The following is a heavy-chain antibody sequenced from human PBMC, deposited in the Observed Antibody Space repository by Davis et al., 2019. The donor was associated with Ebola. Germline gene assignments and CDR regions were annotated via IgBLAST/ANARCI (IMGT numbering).Heavy chain of an antibody. Sequence: ASVKVSCKASGGTFSSYTISWVRQAPGQGLEWMGNFDPEDGEAIYAQSFQDRVTMTEDTSTDTAYMELSSLRSEDTAIYYCAAGGVGGGFDIWGQGTMVTVSS. D-gene: IGHD2-15*01. CDR3: AAGGVGGGFDI. J-gene: IGHJ3*02. CDR1: GGTFSSYT. CDR2: FDPEDGEA. V-gene: IGHV1-24*01.